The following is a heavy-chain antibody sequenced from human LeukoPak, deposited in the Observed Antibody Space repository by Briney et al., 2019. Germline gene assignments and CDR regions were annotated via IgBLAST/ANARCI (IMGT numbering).Heavy chain of an antibody. Sequence: GGSLRLSCAASGFTFDSYSMNWVRQAPGKGLEWISYISSSSTTIYYADSVKGRFTISRDNAKNSLYLQMNSLRAEDTAVYYCARDTRGESDYWGQGTLVTVSS. J-gene: IGHJ4*02. CDR3: ARDTRGESDY. CDR2: ISSSSTTI. D-gene: IGHD2-2*01. CDR1: GFTFDSYS. V-gene: IGHV3-48*04.